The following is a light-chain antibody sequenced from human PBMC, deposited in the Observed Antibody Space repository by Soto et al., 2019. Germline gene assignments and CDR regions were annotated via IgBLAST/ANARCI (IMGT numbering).Light chain of an antibody. CDR2: AAS. Sequence: DIQMTQSPSSVSASVGDRVTITCRASQYISSWLAWYQQKPGKAPKLLIYAASSLQSGVPSRFSGSGSGKDSPLTSSSLQPEDFETYYCQHSNSFPHTFGQGTKMEIK. V-gene: IGKV1-12*01. CDR1: QYISSW. J-gene: IGKJ2*01. CDR3: QHSNSFPHT.